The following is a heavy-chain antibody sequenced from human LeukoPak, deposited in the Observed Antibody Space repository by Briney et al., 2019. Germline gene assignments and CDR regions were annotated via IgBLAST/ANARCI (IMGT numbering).Heavy chain of an antibody. D-gene: IGHD2-15*01. J-gene: IGHJ6*03. CDR3: AGYPYCSGGSCYYGRSGYYYYMDV. CDR1: GYTFTSYD. Sequence: ASVKVSCKASGYTFTSYDINWVRQATGQGLEWMGWMNPNSGNTGYAQKFQGRGTITTDESTSTAYMELSSLRSEDTAVYYCAGYPYCSGGSCYYGRSGYYYYMDVWGKGTTVTVSS. CDR2: MNPNSGNT. V-gene: IGHV1-8*01.